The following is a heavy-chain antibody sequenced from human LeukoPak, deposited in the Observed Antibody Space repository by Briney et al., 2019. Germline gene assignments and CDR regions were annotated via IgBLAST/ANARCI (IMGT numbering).Heavy chain of an antibody. V-gene: IGHV4-30-2*01. CDR2: IYHSGST. CDR1: GGSIGSGGYS. Sequence: SETLSLTCAVSGGSIGSGGYSWSWIRQPPGKGLEWIGYIYHSGSTYYNPSLKSRVTISVDRSKNQFSLKLSSVTAADTAVYYCARRRSSEPNWFDPWGQGTLVTVSS. D-gene: IGHD3-22*01. CDR3: ARRRSSEPNWFDP. J-gene: IGHJ5*02.